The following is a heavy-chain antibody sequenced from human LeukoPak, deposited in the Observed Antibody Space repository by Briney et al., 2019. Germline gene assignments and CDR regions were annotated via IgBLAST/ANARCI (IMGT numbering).Heavy chain of an antibody. Sequence: PSETLSLTCTVSGGSIRSSNYLWGWIRQPPGKGLEWIGHIYYSGTTVYNPSLKSRVTISVDTSKNQFSLELSSVTAADTAVFYCARLSGRDSSDWPYFQYWGQGALVTVSS. CDR1: GGSIRSSNYL. CDR2: IYYSGTT. V-gene: IGHV4-39*01. D-gene: IGHD6-25*01. J-gene: IGHJ4*02. CDR3: ARLSGRDSSDWPYFQY.